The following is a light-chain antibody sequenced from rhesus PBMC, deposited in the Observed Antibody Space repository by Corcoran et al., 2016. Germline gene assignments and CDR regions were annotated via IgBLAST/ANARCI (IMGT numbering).Light chain of an antibody. CDR2: GAS. Sequence: EIVMTQSPATLSLSPGERATLSCRPSQSVSSSLAWYQPKPGQAPKLLIYGASSRAPGIPDRFSGSGAGTEFTLTISSLEPEDVGVYYCQQDYCWPLTFGGGTKVELK. CDR3: QQDYCWPLT. V-gene: IGKV3-42*01. J-gene: IGKJ4*01. CDR1: QSVSSS.